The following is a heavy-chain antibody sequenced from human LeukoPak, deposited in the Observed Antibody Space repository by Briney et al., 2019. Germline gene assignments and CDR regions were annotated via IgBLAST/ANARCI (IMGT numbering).Heavy chain of an antibody. Sequence: GGSLRLSCAASGFTFSSYAMSWVRQAPGKGLEWVSAISASGGSTYYADSVKGRFTISRDNSKNTLYLQMNSLRAEDTAVYFCAKDEEVTGTNLGLILDAFYIWGQGTMVTVSS. CDR2: ISASGGST. CDR3: AKDEEVTGTNLGLILDAFYI. J-gene: IGHJ3*02. CDR1: GFTFSSYA. D-gene: IGHD1-20*01. V-gene: IGHV3-23*01.